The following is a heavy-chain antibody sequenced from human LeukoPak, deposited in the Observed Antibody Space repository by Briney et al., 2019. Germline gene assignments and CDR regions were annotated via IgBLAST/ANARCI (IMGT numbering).Heavy chain of an antibody. CDR2: IYSGGST. CDR3: ARDSRGSGPNYYYYYGMDV. CDR1: GFTVSSNY. J-gene: IGHJ6*02. Sequence: GGSLRLSCAASGFTVSSNYMSWVRQAPGKGLEWVSVIYSGGSTYYADSVKGRFTISRDNSKNTLYLQMNSLRAEDTAVYYCARDSRGSGPNYYYYYGMDVWGQGTTVTVSS. D-gene: IGHD3-10*01. V-gene: IGHV3-53*01.